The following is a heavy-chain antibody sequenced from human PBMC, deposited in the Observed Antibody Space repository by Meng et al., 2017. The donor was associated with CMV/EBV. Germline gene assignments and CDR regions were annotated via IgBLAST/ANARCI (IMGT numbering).Heavy chain of an antibody. V-gene: IGHV3-30*04. D-gene: IGHD6-19*01. Sequence: GESLKISCAASGFTFSSYAMHWVRRAPGKGLEWVAVISYDGSNKYYADSVKGRFTISRDNSKNTLYLQMNSLRAEDTAVYYCARDLWRIIAVAEGGGDYWGQGTLVTVSS. CDR1: GFTFSSYA. J-gene: IGHJ4*02. CDR3: ARDLWRIIAVAEGGGDY. CDR2: ISYDGSNK.